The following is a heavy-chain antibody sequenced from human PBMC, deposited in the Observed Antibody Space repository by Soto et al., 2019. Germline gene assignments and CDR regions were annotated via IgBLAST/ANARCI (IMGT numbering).Heavy chain of an antibody. CDR1: GGSISSYY. CDR2: IYYSGST. J-gene: IGHJ4*02. CDR3: ARTVVVPAAKIYYFDY. Sequence: PSETLSLTCTVSGGSISSYYWSWIRQPPGKGLEWIGYIYYSGSTNYNPSHKSRDTISVDTSKNQFSLKLSSVTAADTAVYYCARTVVVPAAKIYYFDYWGQGTLVTVSS. V-gene: IGHV4-59*08. D-gene: IGHD2-2*01.